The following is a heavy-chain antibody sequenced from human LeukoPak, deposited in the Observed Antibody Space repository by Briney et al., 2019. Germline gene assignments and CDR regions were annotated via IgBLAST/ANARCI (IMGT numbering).Heavy chain of an antibody. CDR1: GWTFSGYY. CDR2: INHSGST. CDR3: ARDYGSGSYIGARTYNWFDP. J-gene: IGHJ5*02. Sequence: SETLSLTCAAYGWTFSGYYWSWIRQPPGKGLEWIGEINHSGSTNYNPSLKSRVTISVDTSKNQFSLKLSSVTAADTAVYYCARDYGSGSYIGARTYNWFDPWGQGTLVTVSS. D-gene: IGHD3-10*01. V-gene: IGHV4-34*01.